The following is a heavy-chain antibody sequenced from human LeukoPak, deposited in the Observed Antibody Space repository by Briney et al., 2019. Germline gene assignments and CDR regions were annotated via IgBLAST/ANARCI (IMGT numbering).Heavy chain of an antibody. V-gene: IGHV5-51*01. CDR1: GYSFISYW. J-gene: IGHJ4*01. CDR3: ATSYASGSYIDVGFDY. CDR2: IYPGDSDT. D-gene: IGHD3-10*01. Sequence: GESLKISCKGSGYSFISYWIGWVRQMPGKGLEWMGIIYPGDSDTRYSPSFQGQVTISADKSISTAYLQWSSLKASDTAMYYCATSYASGSYIDVGFDYWGNGTLVTVSS.